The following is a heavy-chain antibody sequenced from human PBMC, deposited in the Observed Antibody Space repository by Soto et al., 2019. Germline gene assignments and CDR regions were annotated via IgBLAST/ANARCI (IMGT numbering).Heavy chain of an antibody. Sequence: ASVKVSCKASGGTFSSYAISWVRQAPGQGLEWVGGIIPIFGTANYAQKFQGRVTITADKSTSTAYMELSSLRSEDTAVYYCARWDAAAGTFDYWGQGTLVTVSS. CDR2: IIPIFGTA. D-gene: IGHD6-13*01. J-gene: IGHJ4*02. CDR3: ARWDAAAGTFDY. CDR1: GGTFSSYA. V-gene: IGHV1-69*06.